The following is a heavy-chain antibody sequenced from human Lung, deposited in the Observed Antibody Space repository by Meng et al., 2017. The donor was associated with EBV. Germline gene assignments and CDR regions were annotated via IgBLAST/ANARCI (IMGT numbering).Heavy chain of an antibody. CDR2: IYHSGTT. Sequence: QVQLQEPGPGLAKPSGTLSLTCTVSGGSISRSNWWSWVRQSPQKGLEWIGEIYHSGTTNYNPSLKSRVTILVDKSKTQFSLKLSSVTAADTAVYYCARVGYYYDRSGPYAAAFDNWGQGTLVTVSS. D-gene: IGHD3-22*01. CDR1: GGSISRSNW. CDR3: ARVGYYYDRSGPYAAAFDN. V-gene: IGHV4-4*02. J-gene: IGHJ4*02.